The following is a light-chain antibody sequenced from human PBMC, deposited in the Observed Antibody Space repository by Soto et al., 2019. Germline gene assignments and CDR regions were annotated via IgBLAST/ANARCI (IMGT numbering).Light chain of an antibody. Sequence: QSVLTQPASVSGSPGQSIIISCTGTSSDVGGYNYVSWYQQHPGKAPKLMIYDVTKRPSGVSNRFSGSKSGNTASLTISGLQAEDEADYYCSSYTSSSSLVFGGGTKLTVL. CDR3: SSYTSSSSLV. J-gene: IGLJ2*01. CDR2: DVT. CDR1: SSDVGGYNY. V-gene: IGLV2-14*01.